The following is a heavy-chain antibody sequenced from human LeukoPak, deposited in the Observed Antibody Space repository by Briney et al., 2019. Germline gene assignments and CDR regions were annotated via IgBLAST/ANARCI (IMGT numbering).Heavy chain of an antibody. D-gene: IGHD2-15*01. J-gene: IGHJ4*02. V-gene: IGHV4-34*01. Sequence: SSETLFLTCAVYGGSFSGYYWSWIRQPPGKGLEWIGEINHSESTNYNPSLKSRVTISVGTSKNQFSLKLSSVTAADTAVYYCASRLGYCSGGRCYFDYWGQGTLVTVSS. CDR1: GGSFSGYY. CDR3: ASRLGYCSGGRCYFDY. CDR2: INHSEST.